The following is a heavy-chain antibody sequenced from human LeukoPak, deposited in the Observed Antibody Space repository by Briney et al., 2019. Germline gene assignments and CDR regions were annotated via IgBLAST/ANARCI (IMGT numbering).Heavy chain of an antibody. J-gene: IGHJ3*02. CDR3: ARPEGYYYGSGSPSDAFDI. V-gene: IGHV3-21*01. CDR2: ISSSSSYI. D-gene: IGHD3-10*01. CDR1: GFTFSSYS. Sequence: PGGSLRLSCAASGFTFSSYSMNWVRQAPGKGLEWVSSISSSSSYIYYADSVKGRFTISRDNAKNSLYLQMNSLRAEDTAVYYCARPEGYYYGSGSPSDAFDIWGQGTMVTVSS.